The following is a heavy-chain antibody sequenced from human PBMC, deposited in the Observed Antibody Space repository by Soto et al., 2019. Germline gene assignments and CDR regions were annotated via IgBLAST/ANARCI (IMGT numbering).Heavy chain of an antibody. CDR3: ASTDPYYDFWSGYPNYYDYYGMDV. D-gene: IGHD3-3*01. V-gene: IGHV1-69*06. Sequence: QVQLVQSGAEVKKPGSSVKVSCKASGGTFSSYAISWVRQAPGQGLEWMGGIIPIFGTASYAQKFQGRVTITAHKSTSTAYMELSSLSSEDTAVYYCASTDPYYDFWSGYPNYYDYYGMDVWGQGSTVTVSS. CDR2: IIPIFGTA. CDR1: GGTFSSYA. J-gene: IGHJ6*02.